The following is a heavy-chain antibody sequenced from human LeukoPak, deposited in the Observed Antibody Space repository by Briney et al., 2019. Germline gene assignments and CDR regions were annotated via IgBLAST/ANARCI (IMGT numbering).Heavy chain of an antibody. J-gene: IGHJ5*02. D-gene: IGHD3-10*01. CDR3: ARHRYGGNWFDP. V-gene: IGHV4-39*07. Sequence: ASETLSLTCTVSGGSISSSSYYWGWIRQPPGKGLEWIGSIYYSGSTYYNPSLKSRVTISVDTSKNQFSLKLSSVTAADTAVYYCARHRYGGNWFDPWGQGTLVTVSS. CDR1: GGSISSSSYY. CDR2: IYYSGST.